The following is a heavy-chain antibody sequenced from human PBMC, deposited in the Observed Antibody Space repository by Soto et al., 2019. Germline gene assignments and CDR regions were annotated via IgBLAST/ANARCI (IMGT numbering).Heavy chain of an antibody. V-gene: IGHV3-23*01. J-gene: IGHJ4*02. Sequence: PGGSLRLSCAASGFTFSSYAMSWVRQAPGKGLEWVSAISGSGGSTYYADSVKGRFTISRDNSKNTLYLQMNSLRAEDTAVYYCAKDRGSYYVRTIELDYWGQGTLVTVSS. CDR3: AKDRGSYYVRTIELDY. D-gene: IGHD1-26*01. CDR1: GFTFSSYA. CDR2: ISGSGGST.